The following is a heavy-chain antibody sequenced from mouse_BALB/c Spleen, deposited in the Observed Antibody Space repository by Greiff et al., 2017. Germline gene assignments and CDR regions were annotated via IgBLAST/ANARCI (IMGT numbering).Heavy chain of an antibody. CDR1: GFSLTSYG. J-gene: IGHJ3*01. V-gene: IGHV2-4-1*01. CDR2: IWSGGST. Sequence: QVQLKESGPGLVAPSQSLSITCTVSGFSLTSYGVHWVRQSPGKGLEWLGVIWSGGSTDYNAAFISRLSISKDNSKSQVFFKMNSLQADDTAIYYCASPYDSPFAYWGQGTLVTVSA. CDR3: ASPYDSPFAY. D-gene: IGHD2-4*01.